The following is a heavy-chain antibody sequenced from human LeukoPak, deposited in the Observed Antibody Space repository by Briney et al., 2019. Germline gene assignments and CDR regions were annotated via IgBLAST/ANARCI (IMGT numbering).Heavy chain of an antibody. Sequence: GGSLRLSCAASGFTFSSYAMSWVRQAPGKGLEWVSAISGSGGSTYYADSVKGRFTISRDNSKNTLYLQMNSLRAEDTAVYYCAKDLAGYYYFSGQNDCWGKGTLVTVSS. V-gene: IGHV3-23*01. J-gene: IGHJ4*02. CDR2: ISGSGGST. CDR1: GFTFSSYA. D-gene: IGHD3-22*01. CDR3: AKDLAGYYYFSGQNDC.